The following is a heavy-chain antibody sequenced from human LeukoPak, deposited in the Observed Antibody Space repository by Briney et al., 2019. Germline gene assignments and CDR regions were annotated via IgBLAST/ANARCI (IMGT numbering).Heavy chain of an antibody. V-gene: IGHV3-23*01. CDR2: IRGSGGST. CDR3: AKDRGSSVFDY. D-gene: IGHD6-13*01. J-gene: IGHJ4*02. Sequence: GGSLRLSCAASGFTFSSYAMSWVRQAPGKGLEWVSAIRGSGGSTYYADSVKGRFTISTDNSKNTLYLQMNSLRAEDTAVYYCAKDRGSSVFDYWGQGTLVTVSS. CDR1: GFTFSSYA.